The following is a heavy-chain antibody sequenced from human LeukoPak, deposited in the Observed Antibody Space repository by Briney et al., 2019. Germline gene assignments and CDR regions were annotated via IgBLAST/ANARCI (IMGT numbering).Heavy chain of an antibody. CDR3: ARGPNYPSPSPFDY. CDR1: GGSFSGYY. Sequence: SETLSLTCAVYGGSFSGYYWSWIRQPPGKGLEWIGEINHSGSTNYDPSLKSRVTISVDTSKNQFSLKLSSVTAADTAVYYCARGPNYPSPSPFDYWGQGTLVTVSS. J-gene: IGHJ4*02. V-gene: IGHV4-34*01. CDR2: INHSGST. D-gene: IGHD5-24*01.